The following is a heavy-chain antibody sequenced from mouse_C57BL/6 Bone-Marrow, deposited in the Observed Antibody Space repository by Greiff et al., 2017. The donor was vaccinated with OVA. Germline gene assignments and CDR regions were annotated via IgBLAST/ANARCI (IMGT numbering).Heavy chain of an antibody. CDR2: ISDGGSYT. CDR1: GFTFSSYA. V-gene: IGHV5-4*01. J-gene: IGHJ3*01. D-gene: IGHD2-4*01. Sequence: EVHLVESGGGLVKPGGSLKLSCAASGFTFSSYAMSWVRQTPEKRLEWVATISDGGSYTYYPDNVKGRFTISRDNAKNNLYLQMSHLKSEDTAMYYCSRYDYDGPWFAYGGQGTRVTVSA. CDR3: SRYDYDGPWFAY.